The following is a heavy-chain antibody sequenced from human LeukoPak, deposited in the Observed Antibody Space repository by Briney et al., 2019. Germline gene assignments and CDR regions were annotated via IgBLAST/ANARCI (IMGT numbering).Heavy chain of an antibody. V-gene: IGHV1-46*01. J-gene: IGHJ4*02. CDR2: IYPRDGST. Sequence: ASVKVSCKASGYTFTSNYIHWVRQAPGQGLEWMGMIYPRDGSTSYAQKFQGRVTVTRDTSTSTVHMELSGLRSEDTAVYYCARAPRNWGFDYWGQGTLVTVSS. CDR1: GYTFTSNY. D-gene: IGHD7-27*01. CDR3: ARAPRNWGFDY.